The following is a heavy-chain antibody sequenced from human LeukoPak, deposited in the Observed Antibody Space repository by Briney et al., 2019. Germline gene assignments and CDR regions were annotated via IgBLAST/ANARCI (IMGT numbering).Heavy chain of an antibody. V-gene: IGHV3-23*01. Sequence: PGGSLRLSCAASGFTFSSYSMNWVRQAPGKGLEWVSAIGGSGSSRSYADSVKGRFAISRDNSKNTLYLQMNSLRAEDTAVYYCAKVPPVGSGRYYYMDVWGKGTTVTVSS. D-gene: IGHD6-19*01. CDR2: IGGSGSSR. J-gene: IGHJ6*03. CDR1: GFTFSSYS. CDR3: AKVPPVGSGRYYYMDV.